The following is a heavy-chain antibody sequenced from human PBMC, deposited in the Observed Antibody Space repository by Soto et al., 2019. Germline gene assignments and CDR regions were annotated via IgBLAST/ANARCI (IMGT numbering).Heavy chain of an antibody. CDR1: GFTFSSYA. CDR2: TSYDGSSR. Sequence: GGSLRLSCAASGFTFSSYAMHWVRQAPGKGLEWVAVTSYDGSSRYCADSVKGRFTISRDNSKNTLYLQMNSLRPEDTAVYYCARPGRWLQSHVDYWGPGTLVTVYS. CDR3: ARPGRWLQSHVDY. D-gene: IGHD1-26*01. J-gene: IGHJ4*02. V-gene: IGHV3-30-3*01.